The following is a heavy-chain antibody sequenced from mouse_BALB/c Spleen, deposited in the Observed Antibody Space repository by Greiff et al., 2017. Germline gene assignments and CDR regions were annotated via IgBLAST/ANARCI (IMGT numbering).Heavy chain of an antibody. Sequence: EVQLQQSGTVLARPGASVKMSCKASGYTFTSYWMHWVKQRPGQGLEWIGAIYPGNSDTSYNQKFKGKAKLTAVTSTSTAYMELSSLTNEDSAVYYCTRGLAGKDAMDYWGQGTSVTVSS. CDR1: GYTFTSYW. J-gene: IGHJ4*01. CDR2: IYPGNSDT. CDR3: TRGLAGKDAMDY. V-gene: IGHV1-5*01. D-gene: IGHD4-1*01.